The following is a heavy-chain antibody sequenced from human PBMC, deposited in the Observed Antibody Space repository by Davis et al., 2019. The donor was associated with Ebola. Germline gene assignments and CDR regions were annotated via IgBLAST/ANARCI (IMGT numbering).Heavy chain of an antibody. CDR3: ARVKGFVAAMSHFDY. D-gene: IGHD2-21*01. Sequence: AASVKVSCKASGYTFTSYYMHWVRHAPGQGLEWLGIINPSGGSTSYAQKFQGRVTMTRDTSTSTVYMELSSLRSEDTATYYCARVKGFVAAMSHFDYWGQGALVIVSS. J-gene: IGHJ4*02. CDR1: GYTFTSYY. CDR2: INPSGGST. V-gene: IGHV1-46*01.